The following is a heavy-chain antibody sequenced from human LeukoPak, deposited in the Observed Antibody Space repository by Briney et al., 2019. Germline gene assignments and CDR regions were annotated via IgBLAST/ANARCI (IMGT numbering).Heavy chain of an antibody. D-gene: IGHD2-2*01. V-gene: IGHV3-30*18. Sequence: PGRSLRLSCADSGFTFSNSGMHWIRHAPTKGPDWVAVISSDGSNKYYADSVKGRFTISRDNSKNTLYLQMNSLRAEDTAVYYCAKATNRYCSSTSCPPANHWGQGTLVTVSS. CDR3: AKATNRYCSSTSCPPANH. CDR2: ISSDGSNK. J-gene: IGHJ5*02. CDR1: GFTFSNSG.